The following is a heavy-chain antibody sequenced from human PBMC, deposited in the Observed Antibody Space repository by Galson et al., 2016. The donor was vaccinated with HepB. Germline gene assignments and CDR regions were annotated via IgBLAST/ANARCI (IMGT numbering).Heavy chain of an antibody. Sequence: CAISGDSVSRISLAWNWIRQSPSRGLEWLERTYYRSKWYNDYAASVKSRISINPDTSKNQFSLHLNSVTPEDTAVYYCARDYWGFFDYWGQGTLVTVSS. J-gene: IGHJ4*02. CDR3: ARDYWGFFDY. CDR1: GDSVSRISLA. V-gene: IGHV6-1*01. D-gene: IGHD7-27*01. CDR2: TYYRSKWYN.